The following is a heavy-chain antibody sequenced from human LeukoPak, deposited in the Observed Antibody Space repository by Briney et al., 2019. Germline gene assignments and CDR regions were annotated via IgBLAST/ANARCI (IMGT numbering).Heavy chain of an antibody. CDR3: ARQDVITFGGATADFDY. D-gene: IGHD3-16*01. CDR2: IYYSGST. CDR1: GGSISSSSYC. V-gene: IGHV4-39*01. Sequence: PSETLSLTCTVSGGSISSSSYCWGWIRQPPGKGLEWIGSIYYSGSTYYNPSLKSRVTISVDTSKNQFSLKLSSVTAADTAVYYCARQDVITFGGATADFDYWGQGTLVTVSS. J-gene: IGHJ4*02.